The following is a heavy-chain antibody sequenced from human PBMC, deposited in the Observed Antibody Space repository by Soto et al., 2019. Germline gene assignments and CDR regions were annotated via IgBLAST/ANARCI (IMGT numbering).Heavy chain of an antibody. D-gene: IGHD1-26*01. J-gene: IGHJ4*02. CDR1: GGSVSNYY. V-gene: IGHV4-59*02. CDR2: IFFGGNT. Sequence: PSETLSLTCTVSGGSVSNYYWSWIRQPPGKGLEWIGHIFFGGNTRNNPSLESRATISVDTSEKEVALKLVSVTAADTAVYYCARFLLVGATLYLDYWGQGSQVTVSS. CDR3: ARFLLVGATLYLDY.